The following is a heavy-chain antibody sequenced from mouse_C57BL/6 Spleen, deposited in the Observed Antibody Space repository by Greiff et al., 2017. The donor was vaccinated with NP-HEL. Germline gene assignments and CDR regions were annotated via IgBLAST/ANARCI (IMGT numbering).Heavy chain of an antibody. CDR1: GYTFTDYY. CDR3: ARTNWDGYYYAMDY. J-gene: IGHJ4*01. V-gene: IGHV1-26*01. D-gene: IGHD4-1*01. CDR2: INPNNGGT. Sequence: EVQLQQSGPELVKPGASVKISCKASGYTFTDYYMNWVKQSHGKSLEWIGDINPNNGGTSYNQKFKGKATLTVDKSSSTAYMELRSLTSEDSAVYYCARTNWDGYYYAMDYWGQGTSVTVSS.